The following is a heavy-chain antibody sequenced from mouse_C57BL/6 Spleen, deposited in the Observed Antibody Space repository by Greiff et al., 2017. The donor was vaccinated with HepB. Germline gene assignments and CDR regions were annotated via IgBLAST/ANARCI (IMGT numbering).Heavy chain of an antibody. CDR1: GYTFTSYW. Sequence: QVQLQQPGAELVRPGTSVKLSCKASGYTFTSYWMHWVKQRPGQGLEWIGVIDPSDSYTNYNQKFKGKATLTVDTSSSTAYMQLSSLTSEDSAVYYCASEKITTVVLDYWGQGTTLTVSS. D-gene: IGHD1-1*01. J-gene: IGHJ2*01. V-gene: IGHV1-59*01. CDR2: IDPSDSYT. CDR3: ASEKITTVVLDY.